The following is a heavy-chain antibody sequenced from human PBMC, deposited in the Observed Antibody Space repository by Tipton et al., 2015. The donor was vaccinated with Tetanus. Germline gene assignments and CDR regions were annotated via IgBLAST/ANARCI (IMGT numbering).Heavy chain of an antibody. Sequence: VQLVQSGGEVKKPGESLKISCKGSGYIFNNYWIGWVRQKPGKGLEWMGIIYPGVSDTSYSPPFQDQVTSSVDKSITIAYLQWSSLKASDPSMFYCARAHCTDGVCNFDFWGQGALVTVAS. V-gene: IGHV5-51*01. CDR1: GYIFNNYW. J-gene: IGHJ4*02. CDR3: ARAHCTDGVCNFDF. D-gene: IGHD2-8*01. CDR2: IYPGVSDT.